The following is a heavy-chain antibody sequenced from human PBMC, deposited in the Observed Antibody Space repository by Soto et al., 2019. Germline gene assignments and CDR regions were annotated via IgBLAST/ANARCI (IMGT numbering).Heavy chain of an antibody. CDR3: AREAAAERNYYGLDV. CDR1: GYIFSIYG. V-gene: IGHV1-18*04. CDR2: ISGYNGNT. Sequence: QVQLVQSGPEVRKPGASVKVSCKASGYIFSIYGISWVRQAPGQGLEWMAWISGYNGNTKFGERVQGRVNVTTDTSTSTAYMDLRSRSSDDTAVYYGAREAAAERNYYGLDVWCQGTTVIVSS. J-gene: IGHJ6*02. D-gene: IGHD6-13*01.